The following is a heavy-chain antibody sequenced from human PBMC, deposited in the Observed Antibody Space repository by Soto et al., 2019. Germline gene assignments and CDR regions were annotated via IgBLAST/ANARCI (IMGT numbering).Heavy chain of an antibody. CDR1: GGXISRYY. D-gene: IGHD3-22*01. V-gene: IGHV4-59*01. Sequence: SETLSLTCTVSGGXISRYYWNWIRQPPGKGLEWIGYIYYSGSTNYNPSVKGRFTISRDNSKNTLYLQMNSLRAEDTAVYYCAKDHVPDYDSSQVLDYWGQGTLVTVSS. CDR3: AKDHVPDYDSSQVLDY. J-gene: IGHJ4*02. CDR2: IYYSGST.